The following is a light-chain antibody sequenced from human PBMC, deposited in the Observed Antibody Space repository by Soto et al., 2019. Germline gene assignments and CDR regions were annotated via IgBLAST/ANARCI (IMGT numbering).Light chain of an antibody. J-gene: IGLJ2*01. CDR1: SGHSSYA. V-gene: IGLV4-69*01. Sequence: QLVLTQSPSASASLGASVKFTCTLSSGHSSYAIAWHQQQPEKGPRYLMKLNSDGSHSKGDGIPDRFSGSSSGAERYLPISSLKSDDEADYYWQPWGSGIRVVFGGGTKLTVL. CDR2: LNSDGSH. CDR3: QPWGSGIRVV.